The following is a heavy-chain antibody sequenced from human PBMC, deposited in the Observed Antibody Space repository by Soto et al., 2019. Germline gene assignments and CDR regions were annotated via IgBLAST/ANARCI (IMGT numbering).Heavy chain of an antibody. J-gene: IGHJ4*02. Sequence: GSLRLSCAASGFTFSSYGMHWVRQAPGKGLEWVAVISYDGSNKYYADSVKGRFTISRDNSKNTLYLQMNSLRAEDTAVYYCARDSYGSGSYYLDYWGQGILVTVSS. CDR1: GFTFSSYG. V-gene: IGHV3-30*03. CDR3: ARDSYGSGSYYLDY. CDR2: ISYDGSNK. D-gene: IGHD3-10*01.